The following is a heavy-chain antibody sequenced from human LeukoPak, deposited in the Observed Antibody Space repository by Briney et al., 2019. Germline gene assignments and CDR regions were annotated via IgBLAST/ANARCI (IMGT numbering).Heavy chain of an antibody. CDR1: GFTFSSYW. CDR3: VGATDV. J-gene: IGHJ6*02. CDR2: IQQDGSDK. V-gene: IGHV3-7*01. Sequence: HAGGSLRLSCAASGFTFSSYWMTWVRQAPGEGLEWVANIQQDGSDKYYVDSVKGRFTISRDNARNSLYLQMTSLRAEDTAVYYCVGATDVWGQGTTVTASS.